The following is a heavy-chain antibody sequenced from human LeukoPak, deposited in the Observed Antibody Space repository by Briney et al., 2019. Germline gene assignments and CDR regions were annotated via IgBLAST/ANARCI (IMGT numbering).Heavy chain of an antibody. V-gene: IGHV3-21*01. CDR3: ARVGIAVAAYEGNY. D-gene: IGHD6-19*01. J-gene: IGHJ4*02. CDR1: GFTFSSYS. Sequence: PGGSLRLSCAASGFTFSSYSMNWVRQAPGEGLEWVSSISSSSSYIYYADSVKGRFTVSRDNAKNSLYLQMNSLRAEDTAVYYCARVGIAVAAYEGNYWGQGTLVTVSS. CDR2: ISSSSSYI.